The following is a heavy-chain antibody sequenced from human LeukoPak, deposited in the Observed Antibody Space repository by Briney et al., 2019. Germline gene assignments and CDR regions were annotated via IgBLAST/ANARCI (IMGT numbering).Heavy chain of an antibody. V-gene: IGHV3-30-3*01. D-gene: IGHD6-6*01. CDR1: GFTFSSYA. J-gene: IGHJ5*02. Sequence: GGSLRLSCAASGFTFSSYAMHWVRQAPGKGLEWVAVISYDGSNKYYADSVKGRFTISRDNSKNTLYLQMNSLRAEDTAVYYCAKDGTWRFSINWFDPWGQGTLVTVSS. CDR2: ISYDGSNK. CDR3: AKDGTWRFSINWFDP.